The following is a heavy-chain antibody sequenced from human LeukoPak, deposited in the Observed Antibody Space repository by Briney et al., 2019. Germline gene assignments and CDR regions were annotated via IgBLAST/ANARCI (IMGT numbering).Heavy chain of an antibody. D-gene: IGHD3-3*01. J-gene: IGHJ6*03. CDR1: GGSISSYY. V-gene: IGHV4-59*01. CDR3: ARVASRYDFGDYYYYMDV. CDR2: IYYSGST. Sequence: SETLSLTCTVSGGSISSYYWSWIRQPPGKGLEWIGYIYYSGSTNYNPSLKSRVTISVDTSKNQFSLKLSSVTAADTAVYYCARVASRYDFGDYYYYMDVWGKGTTVTVSS.